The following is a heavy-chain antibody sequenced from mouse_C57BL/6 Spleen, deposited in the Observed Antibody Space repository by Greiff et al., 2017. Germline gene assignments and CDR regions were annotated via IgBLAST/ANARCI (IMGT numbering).Heavy chain of an antibody. CDR1: GYAFTNYL. CDR2: INPGSGGT. V-gene: IGHV1-54*01. CDR3: ARSGGGDY. J-gene: IGHJ2*01. Sequence: QVQLQQPGAELVRPGTSVKVSCKASGYAFTNYLIEWVKQRPGQGLEWIGVINPGSGGTNYNEKFKGKATLTADKSSSTAYMQLSSLTSEDSAVYFCARSGGGDYWGQGTTLTVSS.